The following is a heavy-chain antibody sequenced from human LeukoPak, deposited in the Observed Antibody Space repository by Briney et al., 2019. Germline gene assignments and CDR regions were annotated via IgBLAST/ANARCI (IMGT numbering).Heavy chain of an antibody. Sequence: PGGSLRLPCAASGFTFSSYSMNWVRQAPGKGLQWVSSISSSRSYIYYPDSVKGRFTISRDNAKNSLYLQMNSLRAEDTAVYYCASATIFGVVMTYYYYMDVWGKGTTVTVSS. D-gene: IGHD3-3*01. V-gene: IGHV3-21*04. J-gene: IGHJ6*03. CDR1: GFTFSSYS. CDR2: ISSSRSYI. CDR3: ASATIFGVVMTYYYYMDV.